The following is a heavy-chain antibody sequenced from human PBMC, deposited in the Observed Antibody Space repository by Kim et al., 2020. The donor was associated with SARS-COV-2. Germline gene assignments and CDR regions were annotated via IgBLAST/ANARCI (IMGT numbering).Heavy chain of an antibody. Sequence: GESLKISCKGSGYSFTSYWISWVRQMPGKGLEWMGRIDPSDSYTNYSPSFQGHVTISADKSISTAYLQWSSLKASDTAMYYCARHTLPGGYSSGWLHYYGMDVWGQGTTVTVSS. V-gene: IGHV5-10-1*01. D-gene: IGHD6-19*01. CDR3: ARHTLPGGYSSGWLHYYGMDV. CDR1: GYSFTSYW. J-gene: IGHJ6*02. CDR2: IDPSDSYT.